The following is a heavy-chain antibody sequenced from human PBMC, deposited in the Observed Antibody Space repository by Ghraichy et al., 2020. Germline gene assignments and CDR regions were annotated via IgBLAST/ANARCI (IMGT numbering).Heavy chain of an antibody. CDR2: IKQDGSEK. J-gene: IGHJ4*02. Sequence: GGSLRLSCAASGFTFSSYWMSWVRQAPGKGLEWVANIKQDGSEKYYVDSVKGRFTISRDNAKNSLYLQMNSLRAEDTAVYYCARDRAVATILYFYWGQGTLVTVSS. D-gene: IGHD5-12*01. V-gene: IGHV3-7*03. CDR3: ARDRAVATILYFY. CDR1: GFTFSSYW.